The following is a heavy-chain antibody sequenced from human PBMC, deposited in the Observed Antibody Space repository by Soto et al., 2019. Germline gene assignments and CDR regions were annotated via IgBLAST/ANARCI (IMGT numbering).Heavy chain of an antibody. V-gene: IGHV5-10-1*01. CDR2: IDPRDSYV. CDR3: TRRASYSSYPFDF. D-gene: IGHD5-18*01. J-gene: IGHJ4*02. Sequence: GESLKISCQASGYSFTAYWISWVRQMPGKGLEWMGTIDPRDSYVDYSPSFLGHVTFSVDKSITTAYLQWNSLKASDSAMYFCTRRASYSSYPFDFWGPGALVSVSS. CDR1: GYSFTAYW.